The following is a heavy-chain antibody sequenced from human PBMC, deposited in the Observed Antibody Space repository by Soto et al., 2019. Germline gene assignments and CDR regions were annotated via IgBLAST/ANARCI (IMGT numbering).Heavy chain of an antibody. CDR1: GGSFSGYY. J-gene: IGHJ6*03. CDR3: ARGVEPTTVTTHPSYYYYYMDV. Sequence: SETLSLTCAVYGGSFSGYYWSWIRQPPGKGLEWIGEINHSGSTNYNPSLRSRVTISVDTSKNQFSLKLSSVTAADTAVYYCARGVEPTTVTTHPSYYYYYMDVWGKGTTVTVSS. V-gene: IGHV4-34*01. D-gene: IGHD4-4*01. CDR2: INHSGST.